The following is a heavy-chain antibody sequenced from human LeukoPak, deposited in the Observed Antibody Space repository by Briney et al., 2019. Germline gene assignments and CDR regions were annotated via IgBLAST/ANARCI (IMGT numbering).Heavy chain of an antibody. V-gene: IGHV4-4*07. J-gene: IGHJ3*02. CDR2: IYTSGST. CDR3: ARFASYPGAFDI. CDR1: GGSISNYH. D-gene: IGHD1-26*01. Sequence: SETLFLTCTVPGGSISNYHWSWIRQPAGKVLEWIGRIYTSGSTNYNPSLKSRVTMSVDTSKNQFSLKLSSVTAADTAVYYCARFASYPGAFDIWGQGTMVTVSS.